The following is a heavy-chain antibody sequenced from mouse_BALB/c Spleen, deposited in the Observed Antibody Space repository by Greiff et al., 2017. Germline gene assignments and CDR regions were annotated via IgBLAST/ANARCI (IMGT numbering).Heavy chain of an antibody. J-gene: IGHJ1*01. Sequence: EVQGVESGGGLVQPGGSLKLSCAASGFTFSSYGMSWVRQTPDKRLELVATINSNGGSTYYPDSVKGRLTISRDNAKNTLYLQMSSLKSEDTAMYYCARETPYGNYVGWYFDVWGAGTTVTVSS. V-gene: IGHV5-6-3*01. D-gene: IGHD2-1*01. CDR1: GFTFSSYG. CDR2: INSNGGST. CDR3: ARETPYGNYVGWYFDV.